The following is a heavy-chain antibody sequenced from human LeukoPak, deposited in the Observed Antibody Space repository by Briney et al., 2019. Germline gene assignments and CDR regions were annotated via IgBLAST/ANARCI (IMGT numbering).Heavy chain of an antibody. J-gene: IGHJ3*02. CDR2: ISSSGSTI. V-gene: IGHV3-48*03. Sequence: GGSLRLSCAASGFXLSSYEMNWVRQAPGKGLEWVSYISSSGSTIYYADSVKGRFTISRDNAKNSLYLQMNSLRAEDTAVYYCATQSRSGILGIWGQGTMVTVSS. D-gene: IGHD3-3*01. CDR3: ATQSRSGILGI. CDR1: GFXLSSYE.